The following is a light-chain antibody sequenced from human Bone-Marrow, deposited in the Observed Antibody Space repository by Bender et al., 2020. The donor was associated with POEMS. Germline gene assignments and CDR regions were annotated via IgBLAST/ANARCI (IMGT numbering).Light chain of an antibody. CDR1: NTDLGPHSV. CDR2: EDT. CDR3: SSYAGYSTRV. J-gene: IGLJ3*02. V-gene: IGLV2-23*01. Sequence: QSALTQPASVSESPGQSITVSCTGDNTDLGPHSVVSWYKQHPGRVPKLMIYEDTKRPSGVSDRFSASKSGSTASLTISGLQAEDEADYYCSSYAGYSTRVFGGGTKLTVL.